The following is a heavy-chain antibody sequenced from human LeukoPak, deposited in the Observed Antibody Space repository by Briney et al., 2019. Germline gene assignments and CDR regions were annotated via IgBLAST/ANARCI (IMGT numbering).Heavy chain of an antibody. Sequence: GGSLRLSCAASGFTFSSYWMRWVRQAPGKGLERVANIKLDGREKYSADSVKGRFTISRENAKRSLYLRMKSARDENTGLYYCARERQLVEFDYWVQGTLVSVCS. CDR3: ARERQLVEFDY. V-gene: IGHV3-7*01. D-gene: IGHD6-13*01. J-gene: IGHJ4*02. CDR2: IKLDGREK. CDR1: GFTFSSYW.